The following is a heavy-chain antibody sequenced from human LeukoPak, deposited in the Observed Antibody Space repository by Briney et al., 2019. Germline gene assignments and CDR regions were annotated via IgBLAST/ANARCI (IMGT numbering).Heavy chain of an antibody. CDR2: VNPNSGNT. CDR1: EYSFASYD. D-gene: IGHD3-10*01. V-gene: IGHV1-8*01. Sequence: ASVKVSCKASEYSFASYDIDWVRQAAGQGLEWVGWVNPNSGNTGYAQKFQGRVTMTRNTSITTAYMELSGLTFEDTAVYYCARPGGVWFGELGLGGMAFWGQGTTVTVSS. CDR3: ARPGGVWFGELGLGGMAF. J-gene: IGHJ6*02.